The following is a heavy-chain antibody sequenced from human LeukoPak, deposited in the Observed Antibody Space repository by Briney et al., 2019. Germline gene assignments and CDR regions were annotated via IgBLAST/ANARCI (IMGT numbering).Heavy chain of an antibody. CDR2: IRSKAYGGTT. Sequence: PGRSLRLSCTASGFTFGDYAMSWVRQAPGKGLEWVGFIRSKAYGGTTEYAASVKGRFTISRDDSKNTLYLQMNSLKTEDTAVYYCTTLRYWGQGTLVTVSS. V-gene: IGHV3-49*04. J-gene: IGHJ4*02. CDR1: GFTFGDYA. CDR3: TTLRY.